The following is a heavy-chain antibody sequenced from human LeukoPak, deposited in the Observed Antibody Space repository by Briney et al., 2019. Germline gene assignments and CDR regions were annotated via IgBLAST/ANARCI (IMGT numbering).Heavy chain of an antibody. Sequence: GESLKISCKGSGYTFTSYWIGWVRQMPGKGLEWMGGIYPGDSDTRYSPSFQGQVTISADRSISTASLQWSSLQASDTAMYYCARPRTLVRGTIGYYFDYWGQGTLVTASS. CDR3: ARPRTLVRGTIGYYFDY. CDR2: IYPGDSDT. D-gene: IGHD3-10*01. J-gene: IGHJ4*02. V-gene: IGHV5-51*01. CDR1: GYTFTSYW.